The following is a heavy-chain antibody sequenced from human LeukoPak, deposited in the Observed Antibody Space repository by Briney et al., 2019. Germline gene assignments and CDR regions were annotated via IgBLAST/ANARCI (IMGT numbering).Heavy chain of an antibody. V-gene: IGHV1-46*01. J-gene: IGHJ6*02. Sequence: ASVKVSCKASGYTLTDYYMHWVRQAPGQGLEWMGIINPSGGRTSYAQKFQGRVTMTRDTSTSTVYMELSSLRSEDTAVYYCAGESGGLVSLSNYYYSMDVWGQGNTVTVSS. CDR1: GYTLTDYY. CDR2: INPSGGRT. CDR3: AGESGGLVSLSNYYYSMDV. D-gene: IGHD2-15*01.